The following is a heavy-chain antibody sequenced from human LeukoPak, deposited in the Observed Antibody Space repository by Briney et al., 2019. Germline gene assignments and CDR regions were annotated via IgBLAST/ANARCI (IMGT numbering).Heavy chain of an antibody. D-gene: IGHD1-26*01. J-gene: IGHJ1*01. CDR2: IYTSGST. Sequence: SETLSLTCTVSGGPISSGSYHWSWIRQPAGKGLEWIGRIYTSGSTNYNPSLKSRVIISVDTSKNQFSLKLSSVTAADTAVYYCARVLSGSYFQHWGQGTLVTVSS. CDR1: GGPISSGSYH. CDR3: ARVLSGSYFQH. V-gene: IGHV4-61*02.